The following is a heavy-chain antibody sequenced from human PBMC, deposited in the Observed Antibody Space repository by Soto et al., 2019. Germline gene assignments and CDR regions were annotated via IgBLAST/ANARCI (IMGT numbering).Heavy chain of an antibody. J-gene: IGHJ6*02. CDR1: GFIFTMYG. CDR3: AKGLSDIYGSSWPDNHYYYYGLDG. V-gene: IGHV3-30*18. Sequence: PGGSLRLSCAAPGFIFTMYGMHCVRPAPGKGLERVALISYDGSKKYYPDSAQGRFTISRDNSKNTLYLQMNSLRPEDAAVYYCAKGLSDIYGSSWPDNHYYYYGLDGWGQGTTVTVSS. D-gene: IGHD6-13*01. CDR2: ISYDGSKK.